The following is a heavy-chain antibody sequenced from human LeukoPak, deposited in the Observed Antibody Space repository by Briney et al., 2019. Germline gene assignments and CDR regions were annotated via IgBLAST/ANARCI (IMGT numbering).Heavy chain of an antibody. CDR1: GFTFRSHA. Sequence: GGSLRLSCEGSGFTFRSHAMSWVRQAPGKGLEFVSGIYENGGTTYYADSVKGRFSISRDNSKNTLYLQMDSLRGEDTAVYYCAKDFRIGYSAHFDYWGQGALVTVSS. J-gene: IGHJ4*02. CDR3: AKDFRIGYSAHFDY. D-gene: IGHD2-21*01. V-gene: IGHV3-23*01. CDR2: IYENGGTT.